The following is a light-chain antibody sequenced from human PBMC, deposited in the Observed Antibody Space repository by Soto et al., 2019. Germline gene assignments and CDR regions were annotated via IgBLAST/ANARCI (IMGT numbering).Light chain of an antibody. V-gene: IGLV2-8*01. CDR2: EVT. Sequence: QSVLTQPASVSGSPGQSITISCTGTSSDIGAYNHVSWYQQYPGKAPTLMIYEVTNRPSGVPDRFSGSKSGNTASLIVSGLQAEDEAVYHCSSYVGTNSDVAFGGGTKVTVL. CDR3: SSYVGTNSDVA. CDR1: SSDIGAYNH. J-gene: IGLJ2*01.